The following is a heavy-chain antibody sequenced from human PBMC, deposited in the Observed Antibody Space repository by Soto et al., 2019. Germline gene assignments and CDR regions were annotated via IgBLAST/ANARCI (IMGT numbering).Heavy chain of an antibody. J-gene: IGHJ4*02. CDR2: IWYDGTNK. Sequence: QVQLVESGGGVVQPGRSLRLSCAASGFTFSSYGMHWVRQAPGKGLEWVTVIWYDGTNKYYADSVKGRFTISRDNSKNTLYLQLNSLRAEDTALYYCAKGKSGSWPYYFDYWGQGTQVTVSS. D-gene: IGHD1-26*01. CDR1: GFTFSSYG. CDR3: AKGKSGSWPYYFDY. V-gene: IGHV3-33*06.